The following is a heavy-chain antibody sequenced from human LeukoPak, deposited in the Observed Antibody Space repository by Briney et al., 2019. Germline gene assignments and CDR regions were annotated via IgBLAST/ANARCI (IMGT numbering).Heavy chain of an antibody. V-gene: IGHV3-11*05. CDR1: GFIFSDFY. Sequence: GGSLRLSCAGSGFIFSDFYINWIRQSPGKGLEWLAYISPDGSYTTYGDSVKGRFVISRGNAKNSVSLQMNSLRVEDTAVYFCASDQVSGVFDYWGQGARVTVS. CDR3: ASDQVSGVFDY. J-gene: IGHJ4*02. D-gene: IGHD5/OR15-5a*01. CDR2: ISPDGSYT.